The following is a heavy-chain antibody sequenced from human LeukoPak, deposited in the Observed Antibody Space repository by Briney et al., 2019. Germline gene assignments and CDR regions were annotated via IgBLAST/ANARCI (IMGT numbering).Heavy chain of an antibody. Sequence: PGGSLRLSYAASGFAFSTYGMHWVRQAPGKGLEWVALIWYDGSVRNYADSVKGRFTISRDNSKSTLYLEMNSLRAEDTALYYCVKDRGSTWVLVSFDSWGQGTPVTVSS. D-gene: IGHD6-13*01. V-gene: IGHV3-33*06. CDR1: GFAFSTYG. J-gene: IGHJ4*02. CDR3: VKDRGSTWVLVSFDS. CDR2: IWYDGSVR.